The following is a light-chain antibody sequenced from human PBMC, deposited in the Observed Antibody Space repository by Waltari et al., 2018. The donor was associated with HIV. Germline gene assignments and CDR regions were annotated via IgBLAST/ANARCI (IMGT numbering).Light chain of an antibody. V-gene: IGLV3-10*01. Sequence: SYELTQPPSVAVSPGQTARITCTGDALPKKYASWYQQKSGQAPVLVIYEDSKRPSGFPERSSGSSSGTTATLTISGAQVEDEADYYCYSTDNSGHHRVFGTGTKLTVL. J-gene: IGLJ2*01. CDR2: EDS. CDR3: YSTDNSGHHRV. CDR1: ALPKKY.